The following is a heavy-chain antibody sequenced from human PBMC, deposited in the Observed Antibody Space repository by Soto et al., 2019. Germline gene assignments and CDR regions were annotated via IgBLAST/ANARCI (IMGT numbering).Heavy chain of an antibody. D-gene: IGHD3-10*02. CDR1: GFTFSTYW. CDR2: INSDGSST. J-gene: IGHJ6*02. Sequence: GGSLRLSCSASGFTFSTYWMHWVRQAPGKGLVWVSRINSDGSSTSYADSVKGRFTISRDNAKNTLYLQMNSLRAEDTAVYYCARYARGVARHRGLPFSYYGMDVWGQGTTVTVSS. CDR3: ARYARGVARHRGLPFSYYGMDV. V-gene: IGHV3-74*01.